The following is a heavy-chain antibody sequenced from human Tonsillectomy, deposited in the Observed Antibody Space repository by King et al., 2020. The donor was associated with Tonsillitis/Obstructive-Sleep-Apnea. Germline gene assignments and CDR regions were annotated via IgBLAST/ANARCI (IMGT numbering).Heavy chain of an antibody. CDR2: ISSSGSTI. J-gene: IGHJ4*02. CDR3: AQSIAARPYY. D-gene: IGHD6-6*01. V-gene: IGHV3-48*03. Sequence: QLVQSGGGLVQPGGSLRLSCAASGFTFSSYEMNWVRQAPGKGLEWVSYISSSGSTIYYADSVKGRFTISRDNAKNSLYLQMNSLRAEDTAVYYYAQSIAARPYYWGQGTLVTVSS. CDR1: GFTFSSYE.